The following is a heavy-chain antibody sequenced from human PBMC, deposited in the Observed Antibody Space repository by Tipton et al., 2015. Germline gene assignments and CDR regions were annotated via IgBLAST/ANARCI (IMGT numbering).Heavy chain of an antibody. Sequence: SLRLSCAVSGFNFDDYAMHWVRQAPGRALEWVSGITWNSDDIGYADSVEGRFTISRDNAKSSLYLQMNNVRPEDTALYYCAKDWARVAGSSLESWGQGTLVTVSS. CDR2: ITWNSDDI. J-gene: IGHJ4*02. CDR3: AKDWARVAGSSLES. CDR1: GFNFDDYA. V-gene: IGHV3-9*01. D-gene: IGHD6-19*01.